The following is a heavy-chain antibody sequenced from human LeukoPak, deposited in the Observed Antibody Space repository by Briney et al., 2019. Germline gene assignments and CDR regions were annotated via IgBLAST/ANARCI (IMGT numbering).Heavy chain of an antibody. CDR2: INHDGTYT. CDR1: GFTFSNYW. D-gene: IGHD4/OR15-4a*01. J-gene: IGHJ4*02. Sequence: GGSLRLSCAASGFTFSNYWMHWVRQVPGKGLVWVSRINHDGTYTNYADSVKGRFTISRDNATNTLYLQMNSLRVEDTAVYYCAREVLGFSLDYWGQGTLVTVSS. V-gene: IGHV3-74*01. CDR3: AREVLGFSLDY.